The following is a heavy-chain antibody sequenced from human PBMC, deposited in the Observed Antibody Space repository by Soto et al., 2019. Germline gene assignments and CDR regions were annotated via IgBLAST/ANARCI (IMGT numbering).Heavy chain of an antibody. Sequence: QVQLVQSGAEVKNPGASVKVSCKASGYTVISYVIIWVRQAPGQGLEWMGWISGYNGATNYAQKFQGRVTLTTDTSTSTAYMDLSSLRSDDTAVYYCARDPDGARDFDYWGQGTLVTVSS. CDR3: ARDPDGARDFDY. CDR2: ISGYNGAT. J-gene: IGHJ4*02. D-gene: IGHD3-10*01. V-gene: IGHV1-18*01. CDR1: GYTVISYV.